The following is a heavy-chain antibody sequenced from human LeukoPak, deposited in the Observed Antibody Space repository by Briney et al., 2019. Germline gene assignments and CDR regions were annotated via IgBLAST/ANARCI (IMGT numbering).Heavy chain of an antibody. CDR2: ISGSGGST. J-gene: IGHJ4*02. Sequence: GGSLRLSCAASGFTFSSYAMSWVRQAPGKGLEWGSAISGSGGSTYYADSVKGRFTISRDNSKNTLYLQMNSLRAEEPAVYYCAKVLDILTGHHYFDYWGQGTLVTVSS. V-gene: IGHV3-23*01. CDR3: AKVLDILTGHHYFDY. D-gene: IGHD3-9*01. CDR1: GFTFSSYA.